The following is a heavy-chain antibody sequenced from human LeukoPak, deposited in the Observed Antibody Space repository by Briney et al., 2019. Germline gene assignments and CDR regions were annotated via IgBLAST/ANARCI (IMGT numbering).Heavy chain of an antibody. V-gene: IGHV1-18*04. J-gene: IGHJ4*02. CDR2: ISVYNGDT. Sequence: GASVKVSCKASGYTFVSYGITWVRQAPGQGLEWMGWISVYNGDTKYAQNLQGRVTLTTDTSTSTAYMELRSLRSDDTAVYYCVRGGGFNPGFEYWGQGTLVIVSS. CDR3: VRGGGFNPGFEY. CDR1: GYTFVSYG. D-gene: IGHD3-16*01.